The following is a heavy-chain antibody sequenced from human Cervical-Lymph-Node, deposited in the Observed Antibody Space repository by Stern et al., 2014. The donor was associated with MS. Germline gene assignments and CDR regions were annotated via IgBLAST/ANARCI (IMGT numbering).Heavy chain of an antibody. CDR1: GYSFVAYF. CDR2: INPKRGAT. J-gene: IGHJ3*01. Sequence: QVQLVESGTEVKKPGASVRVSCTTSGYSFVAYFLYWVRQAPGPPPEWMARINPKRGATDYAEKLQGRVTLTRDTSVNTTYMDVSRLTSDDTAIYYCARGPKFGAFDVWGQGTIISVSA. CDR3: ARGPKFGAFDV. D-gene: IGHD3-16*01. V-gene: IGHV1-2*06.